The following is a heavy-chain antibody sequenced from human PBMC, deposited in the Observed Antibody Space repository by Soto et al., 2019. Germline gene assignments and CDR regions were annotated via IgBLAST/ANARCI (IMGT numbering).Heavy chain of an antibody. D-gene: IGHD3-22*01. CDR2: ISNDGSNK. V-gene: IGHV3-30-3*01. CDR3: ARAVSVVSLIDY. J-gene: IGHJ4*02. CDR1: GFTFSNYA. Sequence: QVQLVESGEGVVQPGRSLRLSCAASGFTFSNYAMHWVRQAPGKGLDWVAVISNDGSNKYYADSVKGRFTISRDNSKNTLYLQMNSLRAEDTAVYYCARAVSVVSLIDYWGQGTLVTVSS.